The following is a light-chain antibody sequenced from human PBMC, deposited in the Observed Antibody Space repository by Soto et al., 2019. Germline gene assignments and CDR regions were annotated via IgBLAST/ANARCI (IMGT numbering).Light chain of an antibody. J-gene: IGKJ2*01. Sequence: IHMTQSPSSLSASVGDRITVTCRASQRITTYVNWYQLKPGEAPKLLISTSGTLQRGVPSRFIGSGSRTDFTLTITRLQPADFATYYCQQTYSTPYTFGQGTKLEIK. CDR3: QQTYSTPYT. CDR2: TSG. CDR1: QRITTY. V-gene: IGKV1-39*01.